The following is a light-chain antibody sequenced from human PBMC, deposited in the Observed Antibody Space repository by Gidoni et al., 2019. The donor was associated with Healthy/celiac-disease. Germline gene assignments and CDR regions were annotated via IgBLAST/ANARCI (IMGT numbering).Light chain of an antibody. V-gene: IGKV3-15*01. CDR3: QQYKNWPPWT. CDR2: GAS. CDR1: QRVSSN. J-gene: IGKJ1*01. Sequence: EIVITQSPATLSVSPGERATLSCRASQRVSSNLAWYQHTQGQAHRLLIYGASTRATGSPARFSGSGSGTEFTLTISSLQSEDVAVYYCQQYKNWPPWTFGQGTKVEIK.